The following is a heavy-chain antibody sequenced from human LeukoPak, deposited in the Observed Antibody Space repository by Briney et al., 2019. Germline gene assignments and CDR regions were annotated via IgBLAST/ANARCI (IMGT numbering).Heavy chain of an antibody. CDR1: GYSFTSYW. V-gene: IGHV5-51*01. Sequence: GKSLKISCKGSGYSFTSYWIGWVRQMPGKGLEWMGIIYPGDSDTRYSPSFQGQVTISADKSISTAYLQWSSLKASDTAMYYCARTHCSSTSCYMFPGYYFDYWGQGTLVTVSS. D-gene: IGHD2-2*02. CDR2: IYPGDSDT. J-gene: IGHJ4*02. CDR3: ARTHCSSTSCYMFPGYYFDY.